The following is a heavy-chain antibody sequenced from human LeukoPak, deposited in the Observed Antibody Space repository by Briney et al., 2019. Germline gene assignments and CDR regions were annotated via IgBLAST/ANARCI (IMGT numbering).Heavy chain of an antibody. D-gene: IGHD3-22*01. Sequence: PSETLSLTCTVSSGSISSGSHHWSWIRQPAGKGLEWIGRIYTSGGTNYNPSLKSRVTISVDMSKNQFSLKLSSVTAADTAVYYCARDVGSYDSSGYYYNYQYYTDVWGKGTSVTVSS. J-gene: IGHJ6*03. CDR3: ARDVGSYDSSGYYYNYQYYTDV. CDR2: IYTSGGT. CDR1: SGSISSGSHH. V-gene: IGHV4-61*02.